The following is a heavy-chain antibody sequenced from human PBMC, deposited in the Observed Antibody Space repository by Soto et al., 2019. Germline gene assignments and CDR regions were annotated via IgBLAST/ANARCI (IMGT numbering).Heavy chain of an antibody. CDR1: GFSFSDYA. J-gene: IGHJ4*02. CDR2: ISYDGTNK. D-gene: IGHD2-2*01. Sequence: QVQLVESGGGVVQPGRSLRLSCAASGFSFSDYAMYWVRQAPAKGLEWVAVISYDGTNKYHADSVKGRFTISRDNSRNTVHLQMSNLRPEDTAMYYCARGDCSSISCYVGVGYWGQGTLVTVSS. V-gene: IGHV3-30-3*01. CDR3: ARGDCSSISCYVGVGY.